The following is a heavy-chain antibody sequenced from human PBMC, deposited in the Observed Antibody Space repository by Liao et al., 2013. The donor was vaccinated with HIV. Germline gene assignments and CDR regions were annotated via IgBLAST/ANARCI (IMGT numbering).Heavy chain of an antibody. CDR2: INHSGST. Sequence: QVQLQQWGAGLLKPSETLSLTCAVYGGSFSDYYWTWIRQPPGKGLEWIGEINHSGSTYYNPSLRSRVTISVDRSRNQFSLKLSSVTAADTAVYYCARYSGSYYLSAFDIWGQGTMVTVSS. CDR1: GGSFSDYY. D-gene: IGHD3-10*01. J-gene: IGHJ3*02. V-gene: IGHV4-34*01. CDR3: ARYSGSYYLSAFDI.